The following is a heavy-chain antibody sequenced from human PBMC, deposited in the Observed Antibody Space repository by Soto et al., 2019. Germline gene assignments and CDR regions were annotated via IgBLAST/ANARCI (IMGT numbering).Heavy chain of an antibody. V-gene: IGHV4-59*08. CDR2: IYYSGST. CDR3: ARQHRTMIVVVITTFDY. Sequence: SETLSLTCTVSGGSISSYYWSWIRQPPGKGLEWIGYIYYSGSTNYNPSLKSRVTISVDTSKNQFSLKLSSVTAADTAVYYCARQHRTMIVVVITTFDYWGHGTLVTVSS. D-gene: IGHD3-22*01. CDR1: GGSISSYY. J-gene: IGHJ4*01.